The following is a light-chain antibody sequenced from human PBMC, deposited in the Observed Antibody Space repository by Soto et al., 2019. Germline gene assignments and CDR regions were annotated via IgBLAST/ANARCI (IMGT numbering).Light chain of an antibody. CDR3: QQYGSSGT. CDR2: ATS. Sequence: EIVLTQSPGTLSLSPGERATLSCRASQSVSSTFLAWYQHKPGQAPRLLIYATSSRATSIPDRFSGSGSGTDFTLTISRLEPEDVAVYYWQQYGSSGTFGQGTKVDIK. V-gene: IGKV3-20*01. J-gene: IGKJ1*01. CDR1: QSVSSTF.